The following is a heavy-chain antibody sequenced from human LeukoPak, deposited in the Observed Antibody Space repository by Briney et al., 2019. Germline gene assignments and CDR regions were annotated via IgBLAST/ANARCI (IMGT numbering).Heavy chain of an antibody. D-gene: IGHD2-15*01. CDR3: ARDRRYRSGDNYYLHYFDS. Sequence: SETLSLTCSVSGGSINNYYWSWIRRSPGQGLEWIGYIHYSWTTNYNPSFKGRLTISVDTSRDQFSLKLNSVTAADTAIYYCARDRRYRSGDNYYLHYFDSRGQGTLVTVSS. J-gene: IGHJ4*02. CDR1: GGSINNYY. CDR2: IHYSWTT. V-gene: IGHV4-59*01.